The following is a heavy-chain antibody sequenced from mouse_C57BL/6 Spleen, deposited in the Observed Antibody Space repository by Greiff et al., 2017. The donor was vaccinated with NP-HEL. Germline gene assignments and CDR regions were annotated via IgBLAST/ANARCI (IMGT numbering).Heavy chain of an antibody. J-gene: IGHJ1*03. V-gene: IGHV1-9*01. CDR2: ILPGSGST. Sequence: QVQLQQSGAELMKPGASVKLSCKATGYTFTGYWIEWVKQRPGHGLEWIGEILPGSGSTNYNAKFKGKATFTADTSSNTAYMQLSSLTTEDSANYYCARGDYGSSVYWYFDVWGTGTTVTVSS. D-gene: IGHD1-1*01. CDR3: ARGDYGSSVYWYFDV. CDR1: GYTFTGYW.